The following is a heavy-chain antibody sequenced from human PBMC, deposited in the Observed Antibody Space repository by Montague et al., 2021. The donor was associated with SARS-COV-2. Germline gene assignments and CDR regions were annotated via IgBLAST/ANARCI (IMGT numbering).Heavy chain of an antibody. V-gene: IGHV4-59*08. CDR3: ARTYYDILTGYYNRGAFDI. CDR2: IYYSGST. D-gene: IGHD3-9*01. Sequence: SETLSLTCAVYGGSFSDYHWSWIRQPPGKGLEWIGYIYYSGSTNYNPSLKSRVTISVDTSKNQFSLKLSSVTAADTAVYYCARTYYDILTGYYNRGAFDIWGQGTMVTVSS. J-gene: IGHJ3*02. CDR1: GGSFSDYH.